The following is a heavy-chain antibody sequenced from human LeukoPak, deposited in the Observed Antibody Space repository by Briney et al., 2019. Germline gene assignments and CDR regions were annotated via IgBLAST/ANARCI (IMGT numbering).Heavy chain of an antibody. CDR1: GGSISSGGYY. V-gene: IGHV4-31*03. Sequence: SETLSLTCTVSGGSISSGGYYWSWIRQHPGEGLEWIGYIYYSGSTYYNPSLKSRVTISVDTSKNQFSLKLSSVTAADTAVYYCARDRRKELGTSDYWGQGTLVTVSS. D-gene: IGHD1-7*01. J-gene: IGHJ4*02. CDR2: IYYSGST. CDR3: ARDRRKELGTSDY.